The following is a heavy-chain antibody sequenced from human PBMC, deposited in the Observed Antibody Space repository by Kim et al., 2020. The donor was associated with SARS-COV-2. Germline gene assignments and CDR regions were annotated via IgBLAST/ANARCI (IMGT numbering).Heavy chain of an antibody. Sequence: GGSLRLSCTTSGFTFKGYAMSWVRQAPGKGLEWVSSIDGSDGTTYYVDSVKGRFTISRDNSKNTLYLQMTNLRGDDTAIYYCMKGGWGWIWDHWGQGTLV. J-gene: IGHJ4*02. V-gene: IGHV3-23*01. D-gene: IGHD2-2*03. CDR2: IDGSDGTT. CDR3: MKGGWGWIWDH. CDR1: GFTFKGYA.